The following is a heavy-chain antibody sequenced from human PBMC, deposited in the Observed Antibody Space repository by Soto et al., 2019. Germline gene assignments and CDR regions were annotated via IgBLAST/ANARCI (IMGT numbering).Heavy chain of an antibody. V-gene: IGHV1-46*01. CDR2: INPSGGST. Sequence: GASVKVSCKASGYTFTRYYLHWVRQAPGQGLEWMGKINPSGGSTSYAQKFQGRVTMTRDTSTSTAYMELRSLTSDDTAVYYCARDLDPSGSYYTDYWGPGTLVTVSS. J-gene: IGHJ4*02. CDR3: ARDLDPSGSYYTDY. CDR1: GYTFTRYY. D-gene: IGHD3-10*01.